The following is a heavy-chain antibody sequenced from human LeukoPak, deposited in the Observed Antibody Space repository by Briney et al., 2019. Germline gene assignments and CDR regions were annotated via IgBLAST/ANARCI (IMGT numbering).Heavy chain of an antibody. CDR2: ISGSGGST. Sequence: PGGSLRLSCAASGFTFSNNGMNWVRQAPGKGLEWVSGISGSGGSTFYADSVKGRFTISRDNSKNTLYLQMNSLRAEDTAVYYCAKGDYIDYWGQGALVTVSS. CDR1: GFTFSNNG. CDR3: AKGDYIDY. V-gene: IGHV3-23*01. D-gene: IGHD3-10*01. J-gene: IGHJ4*02.